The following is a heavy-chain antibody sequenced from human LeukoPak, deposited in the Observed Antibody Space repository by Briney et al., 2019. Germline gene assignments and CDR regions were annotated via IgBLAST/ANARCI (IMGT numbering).Heavy chain of an antibody. CDR3: ARHGLEGCRGGMCYRSFHYYGMDV. Sequence: GESLKISCKGSEYSFTDYWIGWVRHMPGKGLEWMGIIFPGDFELKYSPSFQGQVIISVDKSIDTAYLQWSSLQASDTAMYYCARHGLEGCRGGMCYRSFHYYGMDVWGQGTTVTVSS. V-gene: IGHV5-51*01. J-gene: IGHJ6*02. CDR2: IFPGDFEL. D-gene: IGHD2-15*01. CDR1: EYSFTDYW.